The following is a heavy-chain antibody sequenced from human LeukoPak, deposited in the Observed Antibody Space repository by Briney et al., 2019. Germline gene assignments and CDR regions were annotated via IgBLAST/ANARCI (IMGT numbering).Heavy chain of an antibody. J-gene: IGHJ4*02. CDR2: VYYDGTS. CDR3: VRHISTNTGYFDS. CDR1: GDSINSHSYY. V-gene: IGHV4-39*01. D-gene: IGHD5-24*01. Sequence: SETLSLTCTVSGDSINSHSYYWGWIRQPPGKGLEWIGSVYYDGTSYSNPFLKSRVAVFVDTFRDQFSLDLSFVTAADTALYYCVRHISTNTGYFDSCGQGTLVSVSS.